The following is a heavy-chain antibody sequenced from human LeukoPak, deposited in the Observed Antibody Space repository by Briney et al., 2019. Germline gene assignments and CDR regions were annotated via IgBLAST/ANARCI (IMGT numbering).Heavy chain of an antibody. Sequence: GGSLRLSCAASGFTFSSYGMSWVRQAPGKGLEWVANIKQDGSEKYYVDSVKGRFTISRDNAKNSLYLQMNSLRAEDTAVYYCAKVPRLRYLEWLLSDHYFDYWGQGTLVTVSS. CDR3: AKVPRLRYLEWLLSDHYFDY. CDR1: GFTFSSYG. J-gene: IGHJ4*02. V-gene: IGHV3-7*03. D-gene: IGHD3-3*01. CDR2: IKQDGSEK.